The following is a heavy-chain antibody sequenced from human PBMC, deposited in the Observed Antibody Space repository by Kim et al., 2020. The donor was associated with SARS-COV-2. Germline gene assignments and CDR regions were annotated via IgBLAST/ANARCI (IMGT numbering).Heavy chain of an antibody. CDR3: ARDGGPSGWYY. Sequence: GGSLRLSCAASGFTFSSYWMSWVRQAPGKGPEWVANINLDGSEKHYVDSVKGRFTISRDNAENALYLQLNSLRAEDSAVYYCARDGGPSGWYYWGQGAQVTVSS. J-gene: IGHJ4*02. V-gene: IGHV3-7*01. CDR2: INLDGSEK. D-gene: IGHD6-19*01. CDR1: GFTFSSYW.